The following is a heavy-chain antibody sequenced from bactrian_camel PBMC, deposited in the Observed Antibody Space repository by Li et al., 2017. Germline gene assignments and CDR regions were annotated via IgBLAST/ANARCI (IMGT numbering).Heavy chain of an antibody. J-gene: IGHJ4*01. V-gene: IGHV3S6*01. CDR1: GFTFSSYG. CDR2: IYTDGSNT. Sequence: HVQLVESGGGLVQPGGSLRLSCATSGFTFSSYGMSWVRQAPGKGLEWLTGIYTDGSNTYYADSVKGRFTISRDNAKNTLYLQMNSLKSEDTAVYICAADFVLGSHSPTACQTTVQALAVRGLQYEFAWLGQGTQVTVS. D-gene: IGHD3*01.